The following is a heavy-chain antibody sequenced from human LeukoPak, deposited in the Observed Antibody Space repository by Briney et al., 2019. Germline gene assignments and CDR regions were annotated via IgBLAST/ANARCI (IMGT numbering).Heavy chain of an antibody. D-gene: IGHD2-2*01. Sequence: PSETLPLTCTVSGASVSSSSHYWGRIRQPPGKGLEWIMNIYYGGSTHYNLSLKSRVTISVDTSKNQFSLRVNSVTAADTAVYYCARDPRYCISTSCYPTWFDPWGQGILATVSS. V-gene: IGHV4-39*07. CDR1: GASVSSSSHY. J-gene: IGHJ5*02. CDR3: ARDPRYCISTSCYPTWFDP. CDR2: IYYGGST.